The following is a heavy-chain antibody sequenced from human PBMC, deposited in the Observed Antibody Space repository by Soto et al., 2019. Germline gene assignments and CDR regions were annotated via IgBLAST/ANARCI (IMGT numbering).Heavy chain of an antibody. Sequence: GSLRLSCAASGFTFTYYAMNWVRQAPGKGLEWVANIKGNGSKKLYADSVKGRFTISRDNTKNTLYLQMNSLRAEDTAVYYCARLYSGYASYYYYGMDVWGQGTTVTVSS. J-gene: IGHJ6*02. D-gene: IGHD5-12*01. V-gene: IGHV3-7*01. CDR1: GFTFTYYA. CDR2: IKGNGSKK. CDR3: ARLYSGYASYYYYGMDV.